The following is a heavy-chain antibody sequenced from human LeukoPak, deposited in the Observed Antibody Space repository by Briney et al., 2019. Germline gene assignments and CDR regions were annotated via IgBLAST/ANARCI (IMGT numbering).Heavy chain of an antibody. CDR1: GGSISSSSDY. Sequence: PSETLSLTCTVSGGSISSSSDYWGWIRQPPGKGLEWIGSIYYSGNTYYNPSLKRRVTISVDTSRNQFSLELSSVAAADTDVYYCARDRYGSYTDYWGQGTLVTVSS. CDR3: ARDRYGSYTDY. CDR2: IYYSGNT. J-gene: IGHJ4*02. V-gene: IGHV4-39*07. D-gene: IGHD1-26*01.